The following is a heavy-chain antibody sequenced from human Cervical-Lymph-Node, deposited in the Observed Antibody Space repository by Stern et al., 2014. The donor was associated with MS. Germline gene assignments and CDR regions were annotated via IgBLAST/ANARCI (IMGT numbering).Heavy chain of an antibody. CDR2: IYWDDDK. CDR3: AHRGTYSGSYFDFDY. CDR1: GFSLSTSGVA. V-gene: IGHV2-5*02. D-gene: IGHD1-26*01. J-gene: IGHJ4*02. Sequence: QVTLRESGPTLVKPTQTLTLTCTFSGFSLSTSGVAVGWIRQPPGKALEGLALIYWDDDKRYRPSLKSRLTIMKDTSKNQVVLTMTNMDPVDTATYYCAHRGTYSGSYFDFDYWGQGTLVTVSS.